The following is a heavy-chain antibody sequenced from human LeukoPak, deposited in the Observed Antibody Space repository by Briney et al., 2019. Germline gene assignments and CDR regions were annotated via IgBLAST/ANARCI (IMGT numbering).Heavy chain of an antibody. Sequence: GASVKVSCKTSGYTFSRYDINWVRQASGQGLEYLGFMKSDSGQTVLPQWFQGRVTMTMNTSTGTAYLELSGLTSEDTAVYYCARGGEAVAGTPFDYWGQGTLVAVSS. D-gene: IGHD6-13*01. V-gene: IGHV1-8*01. CDR2: MKSDSGQT. CDR3: ARGGEAVAGTPFDY. J-gene: IGHJ4*02. CDR1: GYTFSRYD.